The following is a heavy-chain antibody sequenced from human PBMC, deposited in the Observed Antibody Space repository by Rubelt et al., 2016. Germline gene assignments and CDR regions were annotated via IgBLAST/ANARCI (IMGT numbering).Heavy chain of an antibody. CDR3: AGRSLDAFDI. Sequence: VQLVESGGGVVQPGRSLRLSCAASGFTFSSYAMHWVRQAPGKGLEWVAVISYDGSNKYYPDVVKGRFTISRDNSKNTLYLQMNSLRAEDTAVYYCAGRSLDAFDIWGQGTMVTVSS. CDR2: ISYDGSNK. J-gene: IGHJ3*02. V-gene: IGHV3-30*14. CDR1: GFTFSSYA.